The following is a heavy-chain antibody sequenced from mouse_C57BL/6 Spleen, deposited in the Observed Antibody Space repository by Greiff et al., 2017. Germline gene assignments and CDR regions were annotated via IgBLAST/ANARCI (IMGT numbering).Heavy chain of an antibody. V-gene: IGHV1-64*01. CDR3: ARREDYYGSSLYYYAMDY. D-gene: IGHD1-1*01. CDR2: IHPNSGST. J-gene: IGHJ4*01. CDR1: GYTFTSYW. Sequence: QVQLQQPGAELVKPGASVKLSCKASGYTFTSYWLHWVKQRPGQGLEWIGMIHPNSGSTNYNEKFKSKATLTVDKSSSTAYMQLSSLTSEDSAVYYCARREDYYGSSLYYYAMDYWGQGTSGTVSS.